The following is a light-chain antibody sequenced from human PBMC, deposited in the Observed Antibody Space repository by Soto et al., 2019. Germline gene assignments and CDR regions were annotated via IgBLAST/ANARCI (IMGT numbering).Light chain of an antibody. CDR3: QLPGT. CDR1: QSISTR. Sequence: DIQMTQSPSTLSASVGDRVTITCRASQSISTRLAWYQQKPGRAPTLLIYKASDLKTGVPSRFSGSGSGTEFTLSITTLQPDEFATYYCQLPGTFGQGTKVEIK. V-gene: IGKV1-5*03. J-gene: IGKJ1*01. CDR2: KAS.